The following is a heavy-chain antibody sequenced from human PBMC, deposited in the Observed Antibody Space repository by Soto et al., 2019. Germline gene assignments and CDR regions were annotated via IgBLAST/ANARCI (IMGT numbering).Heavy chain of an antibody. CDR3: ARRIAVAGRHFDY. D-gene: IGHD6-19*01. CDR1: GFTFSSYA. CDR2: ISYDGSNK. V-gene: IGHV3-30-3*01. J-gene: IGHJ4*02. Sequence: QVQLVESGGGVVQPGRSLRLSCAASGFTFSSYAMHWVRQAPGKGLEWAAVISYDGSNKYYADSVKGRFTISRDNSKNTLYLQMNSLRAEDTAVYYCARRIAVAGRHFDYWGQGTLVTVSS.